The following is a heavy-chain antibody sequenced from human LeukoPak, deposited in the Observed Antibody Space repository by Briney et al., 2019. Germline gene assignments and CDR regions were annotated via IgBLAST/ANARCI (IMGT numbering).Heavy chain of an antibody. CDR1: GYSISSGYY. Sequence: SETLSLTCTVSGYSISSGYYWGWIRQPPGKGQEWIGSIYYSGSTYYNPSLKSRVTISVDTSKNQFSLKLSSVTAADTAVYYCARDSSSWHYNWFDPWGQGTLVTVSS. D-gene: IGHD6-13*01. CDR3: ARDSSSWHYNWFDP. CDR2: IYYSGST. J-gene: IGHJ5*02. V-gene: IGHV4-38-2*02.